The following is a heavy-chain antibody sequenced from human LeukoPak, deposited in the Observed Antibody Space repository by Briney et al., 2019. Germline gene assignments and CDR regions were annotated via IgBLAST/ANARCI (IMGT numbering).Heavy chain of an antibody. CDR2: IKQDGSEK. CDR3: ARDIVVVGGATVGFDY. V-gene: IGHV3-7*01. D-gene: IGHD2-15*01. Sequence: GGSLRLSCAASGFTFSSYWMSWVRQAPGKGLEWVANIKQDGSEKYYVDSVKGRFTISRDNAKNSLYLQMNSLRAEDTAVYYCARDIVVVGGATVGFDYWGQGTLVTVSS. J-gene: IGHJ4*02. CDR1: GFTFSSYW.